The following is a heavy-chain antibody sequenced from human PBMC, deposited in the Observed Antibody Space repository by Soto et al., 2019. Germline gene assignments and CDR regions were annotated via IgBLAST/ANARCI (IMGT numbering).Heavy chain of an antibody. CDR1: GGSFSGYY. CDR3: AKIRPQGVRGDSDY. Sequence: SETLSLTCAVYGGSFSGYYWSWIRQPPGKGLEWIGEINHSGSTNYNPSLKSRVTISVDTSKNQFSLKLSSVTAADTAVYYCAKIRPQGVRGDSDYWGQGTLVTVSS. D-gene: IGHD3-10*01. V-gene: IGHV4-34*01. CDR2: INHSGST. J-gene: IGHJ4*02.